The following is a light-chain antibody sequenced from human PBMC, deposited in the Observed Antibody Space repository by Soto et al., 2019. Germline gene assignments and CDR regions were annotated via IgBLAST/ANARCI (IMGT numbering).Light chain of an antibody. Sequence: EIVLTQSPGSLSLSPGERATLSCRASQSVSNNYLAWYQQKPGQAPRLLIYGASSRATGIPDRFSGSGSGTDFPLTVSRLEPEDFAVFYCQQYGKPGLFTFGPGTKVDIK. J-gene: IGKJ3*01. CDR2: GAS. V-gene: IGKV3-20*01. CDR1: QSVSNNY. CDR3: QQYGKPGLFT.